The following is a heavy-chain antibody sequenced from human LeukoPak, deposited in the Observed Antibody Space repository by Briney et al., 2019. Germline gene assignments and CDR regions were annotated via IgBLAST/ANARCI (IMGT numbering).Heavy chain of an antibody. V-gene: IGHV3-9*01. CDR3: AKDPFSSGWYGPCDY. CDR1: GFTFDDYA. CDR2: ISWNSGSI. Sequence: GGSLRLSCAASGFTFDDYAMHWVRQAPGKGLEWVSGISWNSGSIGYADSVKGRFTISRDNSKNTLYLQMNSLRAEDTAVYYCAKDPFSSGWYGPCDYWGQGTLVTVSS. J-gene: IGHJ4*02. D-gene: IGHD6-19*01.